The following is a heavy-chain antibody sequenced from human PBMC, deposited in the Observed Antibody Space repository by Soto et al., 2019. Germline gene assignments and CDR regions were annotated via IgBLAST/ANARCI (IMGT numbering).Heavy chain of an antibody. CDR3: ARAAGPADY. V-gene: IGHV1-8*01. CDR1: GYTFTSYD. CDR2: MNRNSGNT. J-gene: IGHJ4*02. Sequence: QVQLVRSGAEVKKPGASVKVSCKASGYTFTSYDINWVRQATGQGLEGMGWMNRNSGNTGYEQKYRGRVAMTRNTSISTAYMELSSLRSEDTAVYYCARAAGPADYWGQGTLVTVSS.